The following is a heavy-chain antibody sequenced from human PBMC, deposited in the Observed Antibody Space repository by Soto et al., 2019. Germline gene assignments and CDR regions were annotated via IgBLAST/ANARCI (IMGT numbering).Heavy chain of an antibody. CDR2: IYPGDSDT. Sequence: PWESLKISCKGSGYSFTSYWIGWVRQMPGKGLEWMGIIYPGDSDTRYSPSFQGQVTISADKSISTAYLQWTSLKASDTALYYCARTRSFTLGFYYDGMDVWGQGTLVTVSS. CDR1: GYSFTSYW. V-gene: IGHV5-51*01. CDR3: ARTRSFTLGFYYDGMDV. J-gene: IGHJ6*02. D-gene: IGHD6-6*01.